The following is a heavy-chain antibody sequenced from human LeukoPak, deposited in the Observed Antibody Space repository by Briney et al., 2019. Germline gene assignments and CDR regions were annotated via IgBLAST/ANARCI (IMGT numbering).Heavy chain of an antibody. J-gene: IGHJ4*02. CDR3: AKPFQQLLLWLGELSV. V-gene: IGHV3-23*01. Sequence: AGGSLRLSCAASGFSFSTYAMTWVRQAPRKGLEWVSAISGSGDNTYYADSVKGRFTISRDNSKNTLYLQMNSLRAEDTAVYYCAKPFQQLLLWLGELSVWGQGTLVTVSS. D-gene: IGHD3-10*01. CDR1: GFSFSTYA. CDR2: ISGSGDNT.